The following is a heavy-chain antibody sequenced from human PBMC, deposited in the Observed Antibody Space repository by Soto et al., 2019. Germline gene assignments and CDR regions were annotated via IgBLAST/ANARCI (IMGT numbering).Heavy chain of an antibody. CDR3: AIDLPDDYGDYMGY. CDR2: INHSGST. CDR1: GGSFSGYY. D-gene: IGHD4-17*01. J-gene: IGHJ4*02. Sequence: TSETLSLTCAVYGGSFSGYYWSWIRQPPGKGLEWIGEINHSGSTNYNPSLKSRVTISVDTSKNQFSLKLSSVTAADTAVYYCAIDLPDDYGDYMGYWGQGTLVTVSS. V-gene: IGHV4-34*01.